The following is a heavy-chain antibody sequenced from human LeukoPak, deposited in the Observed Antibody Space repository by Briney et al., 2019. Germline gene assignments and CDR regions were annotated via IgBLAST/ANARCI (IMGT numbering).Heavy chain of an antibody. J-gene: IGHJ4*02. CDR2: IYYSGST. Sequence: SETLSLTCTVSGGSISSSSYYWGWIRQPPGKGLEWIGSIYYSGSTYYNPSLKSRVTISVDTSKNQFSLKLSSVTAADTAVYYCARAARDSSGWYEFDYWGQGTLVTVSS. D-gene: IGHD6-19*01. CDR1: GGSISSSSYY. CDR3: ARAARDSSGWYEFDY. V-gene: IGHV4-39*07.